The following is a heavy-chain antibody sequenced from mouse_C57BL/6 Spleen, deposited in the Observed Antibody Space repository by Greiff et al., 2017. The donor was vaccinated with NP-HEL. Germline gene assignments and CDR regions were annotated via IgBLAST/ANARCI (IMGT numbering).Heavy chain of an antibody. V-gene: IGHV1-53*01. Sequence: VQLQQPGTELVKPGASVKLSCKASGYTFTSYWMHWVKQRPGQGLEWIGNINPSNGGTNYNEKFKSKATLTVDNTSSTACMQLSSLTSEDSAVYCCAKPTLYYAMDYWGQGTSVTVSS. D-gene: IGHD5-1*01. CDR1: GYTFTSYW. CDR3: AKPTLYYAMDY. CDR2: INPSNGGT. J-gene: IGHJ4*01.